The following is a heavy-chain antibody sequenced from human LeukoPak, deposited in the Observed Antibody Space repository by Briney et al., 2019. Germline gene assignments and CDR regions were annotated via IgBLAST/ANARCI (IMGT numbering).Heavy chain of an antibody. V-gene: IGHV4-4*07. D-gene: IGHD3-10*01. CDR2: IYSSGST. CDR3: ARDSGSWLGVDY. Sequence: SETLSLTCTVSGGSISGYYWSWIRQPAGKGLEWIGRIYSSGSTNYNPSLKSRITMSVDTSKNQFSLKLSSVTAADTALYYCARDSGSWLGVDYWGQGTLVTVSS. J-gene: IGHJ4*02. CDR1: GGSISGYY.